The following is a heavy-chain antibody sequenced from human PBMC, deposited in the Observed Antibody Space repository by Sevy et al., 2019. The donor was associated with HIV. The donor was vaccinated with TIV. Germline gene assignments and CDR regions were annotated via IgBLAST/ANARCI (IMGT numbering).Heavy chain of an antibody. Sequence: GGSLRLSCTGSGFTFGDYAMSWFRQAPGMGLEWVGFIRSKDYGGATEYAASVKGRFTISRDDSISIADLQMNSLKTEATAVYYCTRGYYYDSSGYSDYWGQGTLVTVSS. J-gene: IGHJ4*02. CDR2: IRSKDYGGAT. CDR3: TRGYYYDSSGYSDY. CDR1: GFTFGDYA. V-gene: IGHV3-49*03. D-gene: IGHD3-22*01.